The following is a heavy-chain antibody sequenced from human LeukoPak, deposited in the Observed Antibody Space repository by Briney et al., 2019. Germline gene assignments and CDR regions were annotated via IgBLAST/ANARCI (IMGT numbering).Heavy chain of an antibody. Sequence: ASETPSLTCTVSSGSISTSNYYWGWVRQPPGKALEWIGNIVYSGSTYYSPSLKSRVTISLDTSRNQFSLKLSSVTAADTAVYYCARVIDSTPRTSYYYYYMDVWGKGTTVTISS. J-gene: IGHJ6*03. CDR2: IVYSGST. V-gene: IGHV4-39*07. CDR3: ARVIDSTPRTSYYYYYMDV. CDR1: SGSISTSNYY. D-gene: IGHD3-22*01.